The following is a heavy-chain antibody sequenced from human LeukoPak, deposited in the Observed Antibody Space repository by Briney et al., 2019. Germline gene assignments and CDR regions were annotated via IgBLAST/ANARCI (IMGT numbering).Heavy chain of an antibody. J-gene: IGHJ4*02. CDR3: ARHRNRGWREMDY. D-gene: IGHD5-24*01. Sequence: SETLSFTCTVSGGSISSYYWSWIRQPPGKALEWIGYIYTSGSTNYNPSLKSRFTISVDTSKNQFSLKLSSVTAADTAVYYCARHRNRGWREMDYWGQGTLVTVSS. CDR1: GGSISSYY. V-gene: IGHV4-4*09. CDR2: IYTSGST.